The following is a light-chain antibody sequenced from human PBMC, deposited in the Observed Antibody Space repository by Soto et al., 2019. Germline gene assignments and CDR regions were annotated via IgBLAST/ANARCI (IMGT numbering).Light chain of an antibody. CDR2: GAS. Sequence: EIVLTQSPGTLSLSPGERATLSCRASQSVSSSFLAWYQQKPGQSPRLLIYGASSRATGIPDRFSGSGSGTDFTLTISRLEPEDFAVYYCQQYTTSSWTLGQGTKVDIK. CDR1: QSVSSSF. V-gene: IGKV3-20*01. CDR3: QQYTTSSWT. J-gene: IGKJ1*01.